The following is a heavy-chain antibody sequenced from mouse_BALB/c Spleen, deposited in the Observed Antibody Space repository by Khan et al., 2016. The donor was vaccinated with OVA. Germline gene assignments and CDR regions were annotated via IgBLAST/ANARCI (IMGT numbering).Heavy chain of an antibody. V-gene: IGHV5-6*01. CDR1: GFIFSSYG. CDR2: ISSGGTYT. D-gene: IGHD1-2*01. J-gene: IGHJ4*01. Sequence: EVELVESGGDLVKPGGSLKLSCAASGFIFSSYGMSWVHQTPDKRLEWVATISSGGTYTYYPDSVKGRFTISRDNAKNTLSLQMSSLKSEDTAMYYCTRVITTTTGDYYAMDYWGQGTSVTVSS. CDR3: TRVITTTTGDYYAMDY.